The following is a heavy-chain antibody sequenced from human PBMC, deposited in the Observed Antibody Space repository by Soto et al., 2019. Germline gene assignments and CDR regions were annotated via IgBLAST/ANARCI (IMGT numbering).Heavy chain of an antibody. CDR3: AKGDRMVLDAFDI. CDR2: ISWNSGSI. J-gene: IGHJ3*02. Sequence: GGSLRLSCAASGFTFDDYAMHWVRQAPGKGLEWVSGISWNSGSIGYADSVKGRFTISRDNAKNSLYLQMNSLRADDTALYYCAKGDRMVLDAFDIWGQGTMVTVSS. V-gene: IGHV3-9*01. D-gene: IGHD2-15*01. CDR1: GFTFDDYA.